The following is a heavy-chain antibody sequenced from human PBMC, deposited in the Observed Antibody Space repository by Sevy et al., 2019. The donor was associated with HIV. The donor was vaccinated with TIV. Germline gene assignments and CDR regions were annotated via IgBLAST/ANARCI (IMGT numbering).Heavy chain of an antibody. CDR1: GDSVSSNSAA. J-gene: IGHJ6*02. D-gene: IGHD3-9*01. CDR2: TYYRSKWYN. Sequence: KQSQTLSLTCAISGDSVSSNSAAWNWIRQSPSRDLEWLGRTYYRSKWYNDYAVSVKSRITINPDTSKNQFSLQLNSVTPEDTAVYNCAREDWFYYYYGMDVWGQGTTVTVSS. CDR3: AREDWFYYYYGMDV. V-gene: IGHV6-1*01.